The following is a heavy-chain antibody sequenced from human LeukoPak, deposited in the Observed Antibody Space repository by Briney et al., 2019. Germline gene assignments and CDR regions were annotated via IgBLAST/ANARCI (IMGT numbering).Heavy chain of an antibody. CDR3: ARDPPRCYDFGDDYMDV. J-gene: IGHJ6*03. V-gene: IGHV4-31*03. CDR2: IYYSGST. Sequence: SETLSLTCTVSGGSISSGDYYWSWIRQHPGKGLEWIGYIYYSGSTYYNPSLKSRVTMSVDTSKNQFSLKLSSVTAADTAVYYCARDPPRCYDFGDDYMDVWGKGTTVTVSS. CDR1: GGSISSGDYY. D-gene: IGHD3-3*01.